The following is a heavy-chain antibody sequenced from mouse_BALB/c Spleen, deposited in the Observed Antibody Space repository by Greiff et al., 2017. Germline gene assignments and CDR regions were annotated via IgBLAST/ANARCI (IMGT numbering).Heavy chain of an antibody. J-gene: IGHJ1*01. Sequence: QVHVKQSGPGLVAPSQSLSITCTVSGFSLTGYGVNWVRQPPGKGLEWLGMIWGDGSTDYNSALKSRLSISKDNSKSQVFLKMNSLQTDDTARYYCARIHYYGPGYFDVWGAGTTVTVSS. V-gene: IGHV2-6-7*01. D-gene: IGHD1-2*01. CDR1: GFSLTGYG. CDR2: IWGDGST. CDR3: ARIHYYGPGYFDV.